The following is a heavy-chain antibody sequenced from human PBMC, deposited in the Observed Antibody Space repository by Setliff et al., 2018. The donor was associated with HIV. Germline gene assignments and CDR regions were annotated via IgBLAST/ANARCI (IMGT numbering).Heavy chain of an antibody. V-gene: IGHV4-59*11. J-gene: IGHJ4*02. D-gene: IGHD6-19*01. CDR2: IYHSGST. CDR3: ARRSGWSLDY. Sequence: SETLSLTCTVSGGSISSHYWSWIRQPPGKGLEWIANIYHSGSTNYNPSLKSRVTISVDTSKNQFSLKLSSVTAADTAVYYCARRSGWSLDYWGQGTLVTVSS. CDR1: GGSISSHY.